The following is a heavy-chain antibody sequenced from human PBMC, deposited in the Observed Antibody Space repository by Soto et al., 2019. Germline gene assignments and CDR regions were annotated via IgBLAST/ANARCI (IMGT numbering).Heavy chain of an antibody. D-gene: IGHD1-26*01. CDR2: IHHSRGT. CDR1: GGSVSNNNW. Sequence: QVQLHEPGPGLVKPSGTLSLSCAVSGGSVSNNNWWSWVRQSPGNGLEWIGEIHHSRGTSYNPSLESRHTLSVDKYKIELSLGLNYDTAADTAVYYCTKNSAYALDNWGLGILVTVSS. J-gene: IGHJ4*02. V-gene: IGHV4-4*02. CDR3: TKNSAYALDN.